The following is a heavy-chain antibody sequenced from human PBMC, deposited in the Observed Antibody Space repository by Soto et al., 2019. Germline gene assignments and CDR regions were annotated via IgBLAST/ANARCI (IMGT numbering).Heavy chain of an antibody. Sequence: QVQLVESGGGVVQSGRSLRLSCAASGFSLSSYAMHWVRQAPGKGLEWVAVISYDGSNKYYADSVKGRFTISRDNSKNTLFLQMNRLRAEDTAVFYCARDSFPTTTKGLGVYLYYGVDVWGQGTTVTVSS. CDR1: GFSLSSYA. CDR2: ISYDGSNK. V-gene: IGHV3-30-3*01. D-gene: IGHD3-3*01. CDR3: ARDSFPTTTKGLGVYLYYGVDV. J-gene: IGHJ6*02.